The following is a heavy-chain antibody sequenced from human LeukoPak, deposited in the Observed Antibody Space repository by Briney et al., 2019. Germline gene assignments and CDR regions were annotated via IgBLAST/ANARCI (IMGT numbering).Heavy chain of an antibody. V-gene: IGHV3-9*03. CDR2: ISWNSGSI. D-gene: IGHD2-2*01. CDR3: AKDIAQYCSSTSCRYAFDI. J-gene: IGHJ3*02. CDR1: GFTFDDYA. Sequence: GRSLRLSCAASGFTFDDYAMHWVRQAPGKGLEWVSGISWNSGSIGYADSVKGRFTISRDNAKNSLYLQTNSLRAEDMALYYCAKDIAQYCSSTSCRYAFDIWGQGTMVTVSS.